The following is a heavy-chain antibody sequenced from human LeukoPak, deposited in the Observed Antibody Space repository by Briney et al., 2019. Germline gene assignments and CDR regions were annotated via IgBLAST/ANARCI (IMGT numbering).Heavy chain of an antibody. D-gene: IGHD1-26*01. Sequence: SETLSLTCAVYGGPFSGYYWSWIRQPPGKGLEWIGEINHSRITTYNPSLKSRVTISIDTSKNQFSLKLSSVTAADTAVYYCARFPTGRLRWEYDYWGQGTLVTVSS. J-gene: IGHJ4*02. CDR2: INHSRIT. V-gene: IGHV4-34*01. CDR3: ARFPTGRLRWEYDY. CDR1: GGPFSGYY.